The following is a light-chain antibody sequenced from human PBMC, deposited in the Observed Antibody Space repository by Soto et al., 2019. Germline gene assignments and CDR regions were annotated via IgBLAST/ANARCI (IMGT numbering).Light chain of an antibody. CDR2: HVS. V-gene: IGLV2-14*03. CDR1: ISDFGGYNY. J-gene: IGLJ1*01. Sequence: SAPSPPSSVSGSPGQSITISCTGTISDFGGYNYVSWYQQYPGKVPKLLIYHVSNRPSGVSNRFSGYKSGNTASLTISGLQAEDEADYFCTSFTSDNLYVFGTGTKVTVL. CDR3: TSFTSDNLYV.